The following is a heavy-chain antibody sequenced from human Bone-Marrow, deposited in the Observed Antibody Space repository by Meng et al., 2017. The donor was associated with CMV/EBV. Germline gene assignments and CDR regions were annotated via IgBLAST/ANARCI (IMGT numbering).Heavy chain of an antibody. J-gene: IGHJ5*02. CDR1: GYTFTNYD. Sequence: ASVKVSCKASGYTFTNYDINWVRQAPGQRLEWMGWMNPNIGNTGYAQKFQGRVTMTRDTSISTAHKELSSLRSEDTAVYYCARMWSLDNSNVNWFDPWGQGTLVTVSS. CDR3: ARMWSLDNSNVNWFDP. V-gene: IGHV1-8*01. CDR2: MNPNIGNT. D-gene: IGHD2/OR15-2a*01.